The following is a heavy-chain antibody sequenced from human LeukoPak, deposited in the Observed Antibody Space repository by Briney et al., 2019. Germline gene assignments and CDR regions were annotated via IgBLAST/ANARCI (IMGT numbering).Heavy chain of an antibody. J-gene: IGHJ4*02. CDR3: ASTGLRDGYNYAAGY. Sequence: SETLSLTCTVSGGSISSSSYYWGWIRQPPGKGLEWIGSIYYSGSTYYNPSLKSRVTISVDTSKNQLSLKLSSVTAADTAVYYCASTGLRDGYNYAAGYWGQGTLVTVSS. CDR2: IYYSGST. CDR1: GGSISSSSYY. V-gene: IGHV4-39*01. D-gene: IGHD5-24*01.